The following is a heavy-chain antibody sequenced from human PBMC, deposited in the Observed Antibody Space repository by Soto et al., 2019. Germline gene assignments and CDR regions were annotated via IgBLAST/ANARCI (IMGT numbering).Heavy chain of an antibody. D-gene: IGHD3-22*01. CDR1: GFXFSSYG. Sequence: GGSLXLSCAASGFXFSSYGMHGVRQAPGKGLEWVAVISYDGSNKYYADSVKGRFAISRDDSKNMVYLQMNSLKTEDTGIYYCTTDSYSTMIVVRLDYWGHGTLVTXSS. J-gene: IGHJ4*01. CDR2: ISYDGSNK. CDR3: TTDSYSTMIVVRLDY. V-gene: IGHV3-30*03.